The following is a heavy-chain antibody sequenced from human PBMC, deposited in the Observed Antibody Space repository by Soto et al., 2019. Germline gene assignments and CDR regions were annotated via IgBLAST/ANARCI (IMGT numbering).Heavy chain of an antibody. CDR3: ARDTYGPLDY. V-gene: IGHV1-2*02. CDR1: GYSFTGLY. Sequence: ASVKVSCKPSGYSFTGLYIHWVRQAPGQGLEWMGWVDPNSGATRHAQNFQGRVTMTSDTSTSTVYMELNWLRSDDTAVYYCARDTYGPLDYWGQGTLVTVSS. D-gene: IGHD2-8*01. CDR2: VDPNSGAT. J-gene: IGHJ4*02.